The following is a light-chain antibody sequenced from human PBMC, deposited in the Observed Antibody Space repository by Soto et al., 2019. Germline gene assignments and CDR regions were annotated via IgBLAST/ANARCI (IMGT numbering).Light chain of an antibody. Sequence: EIVLTQSPGTLSLSPGERATLSCRASQSVSSGYLAWYQQRPGQAPRLLIYGASRRATDIPDRFSGSGSGTEFTLTIRRLEPEDFVIYYCQQYGTSPRTFGQGTKVEI. V-gene: IGKV3-20*01. J-gene: IGKJ1*01. CDR1: QSVSSGY. CDR2: GAS. CDR3: QQYGTSPRT.